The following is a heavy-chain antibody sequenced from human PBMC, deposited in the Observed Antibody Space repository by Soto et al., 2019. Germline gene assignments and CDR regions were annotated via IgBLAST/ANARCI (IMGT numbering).Heavy chain of an antibody. D-gene: IGHD1-20*01. CDR3: ARNNIYGLDF. CDR1: GYTFNSYD. CDR2: IGAYTGNT. V-gene: IGHV1-18*01. J-gene: IGHJ6*02. Sequence: ASVKVSFKVSGYTFNSYDFAWVRQAPGQGLEWMGWIGAYTGNTQYAENLQGRLSLTIDAATSTAYMELRSLTSDDTAIYYCARNNIYGLDFWGQGTTVTVSS.